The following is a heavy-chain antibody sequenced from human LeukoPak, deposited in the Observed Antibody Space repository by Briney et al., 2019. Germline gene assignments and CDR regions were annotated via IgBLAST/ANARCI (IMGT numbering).Heavy chain of an antibody. CDR1: GGSISSYY. Sequence: SETLSLTCTVSGGSISSYYWSLNRQPPGKGLEWIGYIYYSGSTNYNPSLKSRVTISVDTSKNQFSLKLSSVTAADTAVYYCASRITMVRGLDPWGQGTLVTVSS. J-gene: IGHJ5*02. CDR2: IYYSGST. D-gene: IGHD3-10*01. CDR3: ASRITMVRGLDP. V-gene: IGHV4-59*01.